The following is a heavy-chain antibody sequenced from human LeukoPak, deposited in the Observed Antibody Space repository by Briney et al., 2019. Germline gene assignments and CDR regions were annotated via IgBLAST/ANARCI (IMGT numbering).Heavy chain of an antibody. CDR3: ARGGDFSFKD. CDR2: ISSSSSTI. V-gene: IGHV3-48*01. D-gene: IGHD3-3*01. Sequence: GGSLRLSCAASGFTFSIYSMSWVRQAPGKGLEWVSYISSSSSTISYADSVKGRFTISRDNAENSLYLQMNSLRAEDTAVYYCARGGDFSFKDWGQGTLVTVSS. J-gene: IGHJ4*02. CDR1: GFTFSIYS.